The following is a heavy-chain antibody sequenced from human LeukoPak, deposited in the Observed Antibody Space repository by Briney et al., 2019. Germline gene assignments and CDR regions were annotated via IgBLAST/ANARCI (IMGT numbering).Heavy chain of an antibody. Sequence: SETLSLTCTVSGGSITSYYWSWIRQPPGKGLEWIGYIYYNGNTNYNPSLKSRVTISVDTSKKYFSLKLSSVTAADTAVYYCARLDSSGYGWFDPWGQGTVVTVSS. D-gene: IGHD3-22*01. CDR1: GGSITSYY. V-gene: IGHV4-59*08. CDR3: ARLDSSGYGWFDP. CDR2: IYYNGNT. J-gene: IGHJ5*02.